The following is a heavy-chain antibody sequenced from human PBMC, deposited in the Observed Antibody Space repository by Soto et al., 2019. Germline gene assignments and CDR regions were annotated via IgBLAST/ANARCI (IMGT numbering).Heavy chain of an antibody. CDR2: INHSGST. V-gene: IGHV4-34*01. CDR3: ARANIAAAENS. CDR1: GGSFSGYY. J-gene: IGHJ4*02. D-gene: IGHD6-13*01. Sequence: SETLSLTCAVYGGSFSGYYWTWIRQPPGKGLEWIGEINHSGSTNYNPSLKSRVTISVDTSRNQFSLKLSSVTAADTAVYYCARANIAAAENSWGQGTLVTVSS.